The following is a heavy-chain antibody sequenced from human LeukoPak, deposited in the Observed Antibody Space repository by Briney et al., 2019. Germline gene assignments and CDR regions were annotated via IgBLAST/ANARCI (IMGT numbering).Heavy chain of an antibody. CDR2: ISAYNGNT. V-gene: IGHV1-18*01. CDR1: GYTFTSYG. D-gene: IGHD3-22*01. Sequence: GASVKVSCKASGYTFTSYGISWVRQAPGQGLEWMGWISAYNGNTNYAQKLQGRVTMTRDTSTSTVYMELSSLRFEDTAVYHCAGVWARSGYYYFDHWGQGTLVTVSS. CDR3: AGVWARSGYYYFDH. J-gene: IGHJ4*02.